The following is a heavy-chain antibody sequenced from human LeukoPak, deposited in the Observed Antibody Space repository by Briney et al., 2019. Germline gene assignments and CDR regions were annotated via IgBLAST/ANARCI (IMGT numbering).Heavy chain of an antibody. Sequence: GGSLRLSCAASGFTSSSYAMSWVRQAPGKGLEWVSAISGSGGSTYYADSVKGRFTISRDNSKNTLYLQMNSLRAEDTAVYYCAKDPGQWLVADFDYWGQGTLVTVSS. CDR1: GFTSSSYA. D-gene: IGHD6-19*01. CDR2: ISGSGGST. CDR3: AKDPGQWLVADFDY. J-gene: IGHJ4*02. V-gene: IGHV3-23*01.